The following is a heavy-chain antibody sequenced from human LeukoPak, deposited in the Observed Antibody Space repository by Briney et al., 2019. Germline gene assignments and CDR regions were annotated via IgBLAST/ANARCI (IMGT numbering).Heavy chain of an antibody. D-gene: IGHD6-19*01. V-gene: IGHV4-38-2*01. Sequence: GSLRLSCAASGFTFSSYAMSWVRQSPGKGLEWIGSIYHSGSTYYNPSLKSRVTISVDTSKNQFSLKLSSVTAADTAVYYCARSFYSSTSLDYWGREPRSPSPQ. CDR1: GFTFSSYA. CDR3: ARSFYSSTSLDY. CDR2: IYHSGST. J-gene: IGHJ4*02.